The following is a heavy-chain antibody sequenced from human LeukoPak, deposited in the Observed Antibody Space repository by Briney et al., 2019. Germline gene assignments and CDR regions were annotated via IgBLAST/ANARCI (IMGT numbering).Heavy chain of an antibody. Sequence: GGSLRLSCAASGFTFSNYGMHWVCQAPGKGLEWVALISYDGSNKYYADSVKGRFTISRDNSKNTLYLQMNSLRADDTAVYYCAREYDYVWGSYRYYYLDYWGQGTLVTVSS. CDR3: AREYDYVWGSYRYYYLDY. V-gene: IGHV3-30*03. J-gene: IGHJ4*02. CDR2: ISYDGSNK. CDR1: GFTFSNYG. D-gene: IGHD3-16*02.